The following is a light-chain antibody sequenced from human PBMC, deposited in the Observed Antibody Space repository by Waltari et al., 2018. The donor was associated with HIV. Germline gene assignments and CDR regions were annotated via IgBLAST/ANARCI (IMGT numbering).Light chain of an antibody. CDR3: QTWDTSSYF. V-gene: IGLV3-1*01. J-gene: IGLJ1*01. CDR2: RDV. CDR1: LLRSRY. Sequence: SYELTQPPSVSVSPGQTASIACSGDLLRSRYASWYQQKPGQSPVLVIYRDVKRPSGIPERFSGSNSGNTATLTITGAQAMDEADYYCQTWDTSSYFFGSGTKVTVL.